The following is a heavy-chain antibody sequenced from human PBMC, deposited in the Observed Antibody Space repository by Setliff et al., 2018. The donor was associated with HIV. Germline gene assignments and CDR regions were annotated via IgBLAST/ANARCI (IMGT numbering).Heavy chain of an antibody. CDR2: MNTNIDNT. CDR3: VRDQGGGNLDY. J-gene: IGHJ4*02. CDR1: GYTFTSYD. Sequence: AASVKVSCKASGYTFTSYDINWVRQATGKGLEWMGWMNTNIDNTGYAQKFQGRVIMTRNTSISTAYMELSSLRSEDTAVFYCVRDQGGGNLDYWGQGTLVTVSS. D-gene: IGHD2-2*01. V-gene: IGHV1-8*02.